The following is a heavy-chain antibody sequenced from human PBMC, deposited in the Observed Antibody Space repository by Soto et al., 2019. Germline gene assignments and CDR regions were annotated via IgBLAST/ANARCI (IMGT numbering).Heavy chain of an antibody. CDR2: IFNSGTT. CDR1: GASTVSHYH. D-gene: IGHD1-26*01. Sequence: QVQLQESGPGLVKPSQTLSLTCSVSGASTVSHYHWTWIRQPPGKGLEWMGYIFNSGTTFYNPSLTSRLSISMDTSGNHFSLELRSATAADTAVYYCALALGPTTGLDYWGQGTLVTVSS. J-gene: IGHJ4*02. CDR3: ALALGPTTGLDY. V-gene: IGHV4-31*02.